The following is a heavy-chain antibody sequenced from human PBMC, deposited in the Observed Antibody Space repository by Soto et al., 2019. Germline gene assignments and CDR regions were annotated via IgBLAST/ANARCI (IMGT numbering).Heavy chain of an antibody. CDR2: IIPIFGTA. CDR3: ASGPLPLYYYDSSGPSAFDI. D-gene: IGHD3-22*01. J-gene: IGHJ3*02. CDR1: GGTFSSYA. V-gene: IGHV1-69*01. Sequence: VKVSCKASGGTFSSYAISWVRQAPGQGLEWMGGIIPIFGTANYAQKFQGRVTITADESTSTAYMELSSLRSEDTAVYYCASGPLPLYYYDSSGPSAFDIWGQGTMVTVSS.